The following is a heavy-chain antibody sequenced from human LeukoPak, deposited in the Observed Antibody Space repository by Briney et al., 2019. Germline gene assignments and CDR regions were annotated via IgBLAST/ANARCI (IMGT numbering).Heavy chain of an antibody. V-gene: IGHV3-23*01. CDR1: GFTFSSYA. D-gene: IGHD3-16*01. CDR3: AKGPTYVYYFDY. CDR2: ISGSGGST. J-gene: IGHJ4*02. Sequence: GGSLRLSCAASGFTFSSYAMSWVRQAPGKGLEWVSAISGSGGSTYYADSVKGRFTISRDNSKNTPYLQMNSLRAEDTAVYYCAKGPTYVYYFDYWGQGTLVTVSS.